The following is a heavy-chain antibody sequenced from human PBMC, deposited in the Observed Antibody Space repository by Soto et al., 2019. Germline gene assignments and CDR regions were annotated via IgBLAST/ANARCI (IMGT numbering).Heavy chain of an antibody. V-gene: IGHV3-9*01. CDR3: AKDYGSYEPYYYMDV. CDR2: ISWNSGSI. Sequence: EVQLVESGGGLVQPGRSLRLSCAASGFTFDDYAMHWVRQAPGKGLEWVSGISWNSGSIGYADSVKGRFTISRDNAKNSLYLQMNRLRAEDTALYYCAKDYGSYEPYYYMDVWGKGTTVTFSS. CDR1: GFTFDDYA. J-gene: IGHJ6*03. D-gene: IGHD5-12*01.